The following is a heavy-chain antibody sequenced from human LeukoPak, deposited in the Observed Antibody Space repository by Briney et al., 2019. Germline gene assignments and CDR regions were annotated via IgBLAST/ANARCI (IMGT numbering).Heavy chain of an antibody. V-gene: IGHV3-53*01. D-gene: IGHD3/OR15-3a*01. Sequence: PGGSLRLSRAASGFTVSSNYMSWVRQAPGKGLEWVSVIYSGGSTYYADSVKGRFTISRDNSKNTLYLQMNSLRAEDTAVYYCAIIGGTGNDYWGQGTLVTVSS. CDR1: GFTVSSNY. J-gene: IGHJ4*02. CDR2: IYSGGST. CDR3: AIIGGTGNDY.